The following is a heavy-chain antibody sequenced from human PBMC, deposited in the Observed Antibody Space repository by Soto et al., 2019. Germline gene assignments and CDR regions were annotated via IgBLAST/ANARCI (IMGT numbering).Heavy chain of an antibody. CDR3: AKEYGGYLGYYFDY. D-gene: IGHD3-22*01. CDR2: ISGSGGST. V-gene: IGHV3-23*01. CDR1: GVAYGSNS. J-gene: IGHJ4*02. Sequence: LRLSSEASGVAYGSNSMSWVRQATGKGLEWVSAISGSGGSTYYADSVKGRFTISRDNSKNTLYLQMNSLRAEDTAVYYCAKEYGGYLGYYFDYWGQGTLVTVSS.